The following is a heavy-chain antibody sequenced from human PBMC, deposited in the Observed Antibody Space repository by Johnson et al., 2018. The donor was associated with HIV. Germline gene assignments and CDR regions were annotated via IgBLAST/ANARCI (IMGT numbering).Heavy chain of an antibody. V-gene: IGHV3-30*04. CDR1: GFIFSSYS. D-gene: IGHD4-17*01. J-gene: IGHJ3*02. CDR2: ISYDGNSK. CDR3: ARALRDAFDS. Sequence: QVQLVESGGGVVQPGRSLRLSCAASGFIFSSYSMHWVRQAPGRGLEWVAVISYDGNSKYYADSVRGRFTISRDNSKNALFLQMNSLRAEDTSLYYCARALRDAFDSWGQGTMVTVSS.